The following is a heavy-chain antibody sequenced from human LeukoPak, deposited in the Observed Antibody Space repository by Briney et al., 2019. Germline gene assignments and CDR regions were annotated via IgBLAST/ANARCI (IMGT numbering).Heavy chain of an antibody. CDR1: GYTFSNYG. V-gene: IGHV1-18*01. CDR2: ISGYNGNT. D-gene: IGHD3-22*01. Sequence: ASVKVSCKASGYTFSNYGITWVRQAPGQGLEWMGWISGYNGNTNFAQKLQGRVSMTTDTSTYTSDMELRSLRSDDTAVYYCARSLGDSSGYYPLPFDYWGQGTLVTVSS. CDR3: ARSLGDSSGYYPLPFDY. J-gene: IGHJ4*02.